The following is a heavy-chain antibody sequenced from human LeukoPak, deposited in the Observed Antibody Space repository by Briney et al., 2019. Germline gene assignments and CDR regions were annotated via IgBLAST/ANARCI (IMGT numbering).Heavy chain of an antibody. CDR3: ARGRRPMVRGAQDY. Sequence: PSETLSLTCAVYGGSFSGYYWSWIRQPPGKGLEWIGEINHSGSTNYNPSLKSRVTISVDTSENQFSLKLSSVTAADTAVYYCARGRRPMVRGAQDYWGQGTLVTVSS. V-gene: IGHV4-34*01. CDR2: INHSGST. J-gene: IGHJ4*02. CDR1: GGSFSGYY. D-gene: IGHD3-10*01.